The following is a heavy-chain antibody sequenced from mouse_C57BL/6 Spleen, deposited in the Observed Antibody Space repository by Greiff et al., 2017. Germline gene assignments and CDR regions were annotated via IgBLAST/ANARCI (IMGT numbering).Heavy chain of an antibody. CDR1: GYAFTNYL. CDR3: ARGYYGTHWYFDV. D-gene: IGHD1-1*01. V-gene: IGHV1-54*01. Sequence: VQLQQSGAELVRPGTSVKVSCKASGYAFTNYLIEWVKQRPGQGLEWIGVINPGSGGTNYNEKFKGKATLTADKSSSTAYMQLSSLTSEDSAVYFCARGYYGTHWYFDVWGTGTTVTVSS. J-gene: IGHJ1*03. CDR2: INPGSGGT.